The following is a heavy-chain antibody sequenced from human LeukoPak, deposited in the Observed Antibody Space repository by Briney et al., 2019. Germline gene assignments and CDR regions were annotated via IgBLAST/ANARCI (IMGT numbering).Heavy chain of an antibody. J-gene: IGHJ4*02. V-gene: IGHV3-7*01. D-gene: IGHD3-22*01. CDR1: GFTFSSYW. Sequence: GGSLRLSCAASGFTFSSYWMTWVRQAPGKGLEWVANIKQDGSAKYYVDSLRGRFSISRDNVKNSLFLQMNSLSDGDTAVYYCARCPYDSTGYYSVPSHLDCWGQGTLATVSS. CDR3: ARCPYDSTGYYSVPSHLDC. CDR2: IKQDGSAK.